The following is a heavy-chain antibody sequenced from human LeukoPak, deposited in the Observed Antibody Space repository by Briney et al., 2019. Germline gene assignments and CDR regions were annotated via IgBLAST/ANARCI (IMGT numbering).Heavy chain of an antibody. CDR3: ARGSISTPGSGSYYNPGGDY. Sequence: ASVKVSCKASGYTFTSYGISWVRQAPGQGLEWMGWISAYNGNTNYAQKLQGRVTMTTDTSTSTAYMGLRSLRSDDTAVYYCARGSISTPGSGSYYNPGGDYWGQGTLVTVSS. V-gene: IGHV1-18*01. CDR1: GYTFTSYG. D-gene: IGHD3-10*01. CDR2: ISAYNGNT. J-gene: IGHJ4*02.